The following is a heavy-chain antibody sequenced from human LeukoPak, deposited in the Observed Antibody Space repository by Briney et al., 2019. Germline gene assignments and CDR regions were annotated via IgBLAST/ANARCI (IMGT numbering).Heavy chain of an antibody. J-gene: IGHJ4*02. CDR3: ARTMPTGYSSSWFTFDY. Sequence: SGTLSLTCTVSGGSISSSSYYWGWIRQPPGKGLEWIGSIYYSGSTYYNPSLKSRVTISVDTSKNQFSLKLSSVTAADTAVYYCARTMPTGYSSSWFTFDYWGQGTLVTVSS. CDR2: IYYSGST. D-gene: IGHD6-13*01. V-gene: IGHV4-39*01. CDR1: GGSISSSSYY.